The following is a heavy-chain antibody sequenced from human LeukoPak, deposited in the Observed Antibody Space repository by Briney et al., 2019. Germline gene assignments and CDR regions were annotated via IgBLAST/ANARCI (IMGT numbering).Heavy chain of an antibody. CDR1: GGSISSGDYY. CDR3: AKRDEASIVGARWYYFDY. J-gene: IGHJ4*02. D-gene: IGHD1-26*01. CDR2: IYYSGST. Sequence: PSQTLSLTCTVSGGSISSGDYYWSWIRQPPGKGLEWIGYIYYSGSTYYNPSLKSRVTISVDTSKNQFSLKLSSVTAADTAVYYCAKRDEASIVGARWYYFDYWGQGTLVTVSS. V-gene: IGHV4-30-4*01.